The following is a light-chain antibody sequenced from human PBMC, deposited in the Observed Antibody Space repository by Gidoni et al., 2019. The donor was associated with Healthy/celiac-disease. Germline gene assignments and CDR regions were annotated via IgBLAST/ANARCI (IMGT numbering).Light chain of an antibody. J-gene: IGLJ1*01. CDR3: HSFYSITAV. Sequence: SYELTQSKSVYVSTGQIASITCSGDKLGDKYACWYQQKPVQSPVLVIYQDSKRPSGIPERFSCSNSLNTATLTISWTQSIHESDYYFHSFYSITAVFGTGTKVTVL. CDR2: QDS. V-gene: IGLV3-1*01. CDR1: KLGDKY.